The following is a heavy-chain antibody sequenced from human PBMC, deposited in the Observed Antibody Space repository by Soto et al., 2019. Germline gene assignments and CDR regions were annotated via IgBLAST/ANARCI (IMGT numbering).Heavy chain of an antibody. CDR2: IYHSGST. D-gene: IGHD2-21*02. CDR1: GYSISSGYY. CDR3: AREYCGGDCYSGSFDY. V-gene: IGHV4-38-2*02. J-gene: IGHJ4*02. Sequence: SETLSLTCAVSGYSISSGYYWGWIRQPPGKGLEWIGSIYHSGSTYYNPSLKSRVTISVDTSKNQFSLELSSVTAADTAVYYCAREYCGGDCYSGSFDYWGQGTLVTVSS.